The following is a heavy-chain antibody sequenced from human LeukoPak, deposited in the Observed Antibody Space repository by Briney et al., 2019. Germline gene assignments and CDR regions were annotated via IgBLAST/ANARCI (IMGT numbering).Heavy chain of an antibody. D-gene: IGHD3-22*01. CDR3: ARGQTTPSRHYYDSSGPNWFDP. V-gene: IGHV4-34*01. CDR2: INHSGST. J-gene: IGHJ5*02. Sequence: SETLSLTCAVYGGSFSGYYWSWLRQPPGEGLEWIGEINHSGSTNYNPSLKSRVTISVDTSKNQFSLKLSSVTAADTAVYYCARGQTTPSRHYYDSSGPNWFDPWGQGTLVTVSS. CDR1: GGSFSGYY.